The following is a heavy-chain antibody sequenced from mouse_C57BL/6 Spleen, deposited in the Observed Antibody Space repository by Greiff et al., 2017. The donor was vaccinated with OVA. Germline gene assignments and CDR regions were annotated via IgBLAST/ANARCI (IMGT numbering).Heavy chain of an antibody. CDR3: ARGYGNYDEGFAY. D-gene: IGHD2-1*01. Sequence: EVKVVESGGGLVQSGRSLRLSCATSGFTFSDFYMEWVRQAPGKGLEWIAASRNKANDYTTEYSASVKGRFIVSRDTSQSILYLQMNALRAEDTAIYYCARGYGNYDEGFAYWGQGTLVTVSA. J-gene: IGHJ3*01. V-gene: IGHV7-1*01. CDR1: GFTFSDFY. CDR2: SRNKANDYTT.